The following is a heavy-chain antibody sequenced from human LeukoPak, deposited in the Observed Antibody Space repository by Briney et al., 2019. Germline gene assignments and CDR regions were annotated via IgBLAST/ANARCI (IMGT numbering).Heavy chain of an antibody. CDR2: IYHSGST. Sequence: SETLSLTCTVSGYSISSGYYWGWIRQPPGKGLEWIGIIYHSGSTYNNPSLKSRVTISVDTSKNQFSLKLSSVTAADTAVYYCASIVAGSFGYWGQGTLVTVSS. CDR3: ASIVAGSFGY. J-gene: IGHJ4*02. D-gene: IGHD2-15*01. CDR1: GYSISSGYY. V-gene: IGHV4-38-2*02.